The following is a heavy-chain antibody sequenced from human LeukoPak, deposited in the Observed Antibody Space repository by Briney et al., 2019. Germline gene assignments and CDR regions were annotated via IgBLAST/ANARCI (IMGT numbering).Heavy chain of an antibody. Sequence: ASVKVSCKASEYPFTRYYMHWVRQAPGQGLEWMGWLHPKRGGTNCAQKFQGRVTMTRDTSITTAYMELSRLTSDDTAVYYCARDNGMGYYGGSGYFDYWGQGTLVTVSS. CDR1: EYPFTRYY. CDR2: LHPKRGGT. V-gene: IGHV1-2*02. J-gene: IGHJ4*02. CDR3: ARDNGMGYYGGSGYFDY. D-gene: IGHD1-26*01.